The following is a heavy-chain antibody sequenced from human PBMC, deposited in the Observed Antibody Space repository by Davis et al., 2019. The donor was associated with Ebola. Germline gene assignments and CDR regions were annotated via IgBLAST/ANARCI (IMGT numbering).Heavy chain of an antibody. CDR1: GYTFTNYY. D-gene: IGHD5-12*01. J-gene: IGHJ4*02. Sequence: ASVKVSCKASGYTFTNYYMHWVRQAPGQGLEWMGMINPNDGRTIYAQKFQGRVTVTTDTSTSTAYMELRSLRSDDTAVYYCAGGVYSGYDSPFDYWGQGTLVTVSS. CDR2: INPNDGRT. CDR3: AGGVYSGYDSPFDY. V-gene: IGHV1-46*01.